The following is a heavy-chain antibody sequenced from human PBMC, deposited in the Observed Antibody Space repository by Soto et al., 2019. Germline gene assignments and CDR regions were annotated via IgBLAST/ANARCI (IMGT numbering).Heavy chain of an antibody. CDR3: ARLNYYDSSVFMY. J-gene: IGHJ4*02. D-gene: IGHD3-22*01. Sequence: SETLSLTCTVSGGSISSSSYYWGWIRQPPGKGLEWIGSIYYSGSTYYNPSLKSRVTISVDTSKNQFSLKLSSVTAADTAVYYCARLNYYDSSVFMYWGQGTLVTVS. CDR2: IYYSGST. CDR1: GGSISSSSYY. V-gene: IGHV4-39*01.